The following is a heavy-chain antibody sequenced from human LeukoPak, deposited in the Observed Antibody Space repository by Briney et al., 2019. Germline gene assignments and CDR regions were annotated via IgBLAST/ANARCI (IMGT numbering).Heavy chain of an antibody. CDR2: ISYDGSNK. Sequence: PGGSLRLSCAASGFTFSSYAMHWVRQAPGKGLEWVAVISYDGSNKYYADSVKGRFTISRDNSKNTLYLQMNSLGAEDTAVYYCARVSSDYWGQGTLVTVSS. J-gene: IGHJ4*02. CDR3: ARVSSDY. CDR1: GFTFSSYA. D-gene: IGHD3-3*02. V-gene: IGHV3-30*04.